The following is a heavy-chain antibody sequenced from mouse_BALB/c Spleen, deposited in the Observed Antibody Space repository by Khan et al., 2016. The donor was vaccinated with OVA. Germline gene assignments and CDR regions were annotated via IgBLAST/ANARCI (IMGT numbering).Heavy chain of an antibody. CDR1: GFTFSDYY. CDR2: ISDGGSYT. CDR3: ARGENWSCAY. Sequence: EVELVESGGGLVKPGGSLKLSCAASGFTFSDYYMYWVRQTPEKRLEWVATISDGGSYTYYPDSVTGRFTISRDNAKQNLYLKMSSLKSDDTAMYYCARGENWSCAYWGQGTTLTVSS. V-gene: IGHV5-4*02. D-gene: IGHD4-1*01. J-gene: IGHJ2*01.